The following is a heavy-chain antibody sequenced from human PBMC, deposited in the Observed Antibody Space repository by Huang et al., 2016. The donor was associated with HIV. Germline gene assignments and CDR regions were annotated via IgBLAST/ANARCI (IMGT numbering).Heavy chain of an antibody. CDR2: ISYDGTTK. Sequence: QVQLVESGGGVVQPGRSLRLSCAASGFTFSSYAMHWFRQAPGKGLEGVAVISYDGTTKYYADAVKDRFTISRDNSKNSLYLQMNSLRTEDAAMYYCARHRAVAGSDYWGQGTLVTVSS. V-gene: IGHV3-30-3*01. J-gene: IGHJ4*02. CDR1: GFTFSSYA. CDR3: ARHRAVAGSDY. D-gene: IGHD6-19*01.